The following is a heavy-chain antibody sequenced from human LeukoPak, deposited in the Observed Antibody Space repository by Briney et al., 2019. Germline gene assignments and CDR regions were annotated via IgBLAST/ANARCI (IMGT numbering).Heavy chain of an antibody. D-gene: IGHD3-16*01. CDR3: TRGGVDY. CDR1: GFTFSSYW. J-gene: IGHJ4*02. V-gene: IGHV3-74*01. CDR2: INGDGSTT. Sequence: RTGGSLRLSCAASGFTFSSYWMHWVRQAPGKGLVWVSRINGDGSTTTYADSVKGRFTISRDNAKNTLYLQMNSLRAEDTAVYYCTRGGVDYWGQGTLVTVSS.